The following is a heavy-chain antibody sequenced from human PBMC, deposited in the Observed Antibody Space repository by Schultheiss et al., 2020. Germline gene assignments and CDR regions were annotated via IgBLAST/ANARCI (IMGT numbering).Heavy chain of an antibody. D-gene: IGHD2-15*01. J-gene: IGHJ5*02. Sequence: GGSLRLSCAASGFTFSSYAMHWVRQAPGKGLEWVAVISYDGSNKYYADSVKGRFTISRDNSKNTLYLQMNSLRAEDTAVYYCARDHGYCSGGSCYRTENWFDPWGQGTLVTGSS. CDR2: ISYDGSNK. CDR1: GFTFSSYA. V-gene: IGHV3-30-3*01. CDR3: ARDHGYCSGGSCYRTENWFDP.